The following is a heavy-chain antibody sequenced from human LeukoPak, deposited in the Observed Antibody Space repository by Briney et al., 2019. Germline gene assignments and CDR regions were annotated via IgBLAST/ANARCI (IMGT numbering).Heavy chain of an antibody. CDR2: ISAYNGNT. V-gene: IGHV1-18*01. J-gene: IGHJ4*02. CDR3: ARLTGWLQFARLDY. D-gene: IGHD5-24*01. CDR1: GYTFTSYG. Sequence: GASVKVSCKASGYTFTSYGISWVRQAPGQGREWMGWISAYNGNTNYAQKLQGRVTTTTDTSTSTAYMELRSLRSDDTAVYYCARLTGWLQFARLDYWGQGTLVTVSS.